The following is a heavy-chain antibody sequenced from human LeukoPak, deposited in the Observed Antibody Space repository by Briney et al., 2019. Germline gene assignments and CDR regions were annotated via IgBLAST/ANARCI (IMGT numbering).Heavy chain of an antibody. CDR2: INPNSGGT. CDR1: GYTFTGYY. CDR3: ATSPDRGSSPTTFDY. Sequence: ASVKVSCKASGYTFTGYYIHWVRQAPGQGLEWMGWINPNSGGTNYAQKFQGRVTMTRDTSISTAYMELSRLRSDDTAVYYCATSPDRGSSPTTFDYWGQGTLVSVSS. V-gene: IGHV1-2*02. D-gene: IGHD1-1*01. J-gene: IGHJ4*02.